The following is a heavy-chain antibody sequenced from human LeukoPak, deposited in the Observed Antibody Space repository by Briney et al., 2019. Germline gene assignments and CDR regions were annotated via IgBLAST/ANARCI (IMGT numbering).Heavy chain of an antibody. V-gene: IGHV3-23*01. CDR3: ARLSGNYQNYFDF. Sequence: GGSLRLSCAASGFTSSSYAMTWVCQAPGKGLEWVSSITGSGANTDYADSVKGRFTVSRDDAKNTLYLQMSSLRVEDTAVYYCARLSGNYQNYFDFWSQGTLVTVSS. CDR2: ITGSGANT. CDR1: GFTSSSYA. D-gene: IGHD1-26*01. J-gene: IGHJ4*02.